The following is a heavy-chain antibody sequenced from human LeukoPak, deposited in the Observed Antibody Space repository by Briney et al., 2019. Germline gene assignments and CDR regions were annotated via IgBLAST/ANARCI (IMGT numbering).Heavy chain of an antibody. CDR1: GFTFSNHA. J-gene: IGHJ6*04. CDR2: IGDSGGST. V-gene: IGHV3-23*01. Sequence: GESLRLSCAASGFTFSNHAMSWVRQAPGKGLEWVSVIGDSGGSTYYADSVKGRFTISRDNSKNTLYLQMNSLRADDTAVYHCAKGGASSPYTYIDVWGKGTTVIVSS. D-gene: IGHD6-6*01. CDR3: AKGGASSPYTYIDV.